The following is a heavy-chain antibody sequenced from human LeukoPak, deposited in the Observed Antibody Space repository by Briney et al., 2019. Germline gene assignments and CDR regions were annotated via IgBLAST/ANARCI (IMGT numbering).Heavy chain of an antibody. CDR2: ISYDGSNK. V-gene: IGHV3-30*01. CDR1: GFTFSSYA. D-gene: IGHD1-26*01. J-gene: IGHJ4*02. CDR3: ARELTVGATIDY. Sequence: PGGSLRLSCAASGFTFSSYAMHWVRQAPGKGLEWVAVISYDGSNKYYADSVKGRFTISRDNSKNTLYLQMNSQRGEDTAVYYCARELTVGATIDYWGQGTLVTVSS.